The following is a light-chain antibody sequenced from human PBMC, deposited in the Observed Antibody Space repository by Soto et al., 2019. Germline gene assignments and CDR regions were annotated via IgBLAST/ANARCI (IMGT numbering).Light chain of an antibody. J-gene: IGLJ1*01. CDR1: SSDVGGYKY. CDR3: SSYAGTNRLVV. V-gene: IGLV2-8*01. CDR2: EVN. Sequence: QSALTQPPSASGSPGQSVTISCTGTSSDVGGYKYVSWYQQHPGKAPKLMIFEVNKRPSGVPDRFSGSKSGNTASLTVSGLQAEEEADYCCSSYAGTNRLVVFGTGTKLTVL.